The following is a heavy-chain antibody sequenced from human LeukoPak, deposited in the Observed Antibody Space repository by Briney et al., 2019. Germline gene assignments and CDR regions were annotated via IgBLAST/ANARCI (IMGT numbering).Heavy chain of an antibody. CDR2: IYYSGST. Sequence: SETLSLTCTVSGGSISSYYWSWIRQTPGKGLEWIAYIYYSGSTNYNPSLKSRVTISVDTSKNQFSLNLISVTAADTAVYYCARGAAGTYWSFDLWGRGTLVTVSS. CDR1: GGSISSYY. D-gene: IGHD6-13*01. CDR3: ARGAAGTYWSFDL. V-gene: IGHV4-59*01. J-gene: IGHJ2*01.